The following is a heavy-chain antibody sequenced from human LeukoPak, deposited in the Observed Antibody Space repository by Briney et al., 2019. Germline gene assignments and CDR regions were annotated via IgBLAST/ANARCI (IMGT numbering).Heavy chain of an antibody. J-gene: IGHJ4*02. V-gene: IGHV3-7*01. Sequence: GGSLRLSCAASGFTSGTYWMSWVRQAPGKGLEWVANIKQDGSEKYYVDSVRGRFTISRDNAKNSLYLQMNSLRAEDTAGYYCARDRGSRGWYEFDYWGQGTLVTVSS. CDR3: ARDRGSRGWYEFDY. D-gene: IGHD6-19*01. CDR2: IKQDGSEK. CDR1: GFTSGTYW.